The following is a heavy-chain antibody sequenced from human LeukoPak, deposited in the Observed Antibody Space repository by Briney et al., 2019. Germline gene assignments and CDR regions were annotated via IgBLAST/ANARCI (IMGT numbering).Heavy chain of an antibody. CDR1: GFTFSDYS. V-gene: IGHV3-21*01. CDR3: ARSRSVSNYKGMDV. Sequence: GGSLRLSCPASGFTFSDYSISWVRQAPGKGLEWVSSISSSSDYIYYADSVKGRFTISRDNARNSLYLQMNSLRAEDTAVYYCARSRSVSNYKGMDVWGQGTTVTVSS. J-gene: IGHJ6*02. CDR2: ISSSSDYI. D-gene: IGHD5/OR15-5a*01.